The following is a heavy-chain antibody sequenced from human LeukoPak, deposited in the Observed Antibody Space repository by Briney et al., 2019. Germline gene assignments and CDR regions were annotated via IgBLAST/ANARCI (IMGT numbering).Heavy chain of an antibody. V-gene: IGHV3-9*01. CDR1: GFTFDDYA. CDR2: ISWNSGSI. J-gene: IGHJ4*02. CDR3: AKDIFTGSGSYYTYFDY. D-gene: IGHD3-10*01. Sequence: GGSLRLSCAASGFTFDDYAMHWVRQAPGKGLEWVSGISWNSGSIGYADSVKGRFTISRDNAKNSLYLQMNSLRAEDTALYYCAKDIFTGSGSYYTYFDYWGQGTLVTVSS.